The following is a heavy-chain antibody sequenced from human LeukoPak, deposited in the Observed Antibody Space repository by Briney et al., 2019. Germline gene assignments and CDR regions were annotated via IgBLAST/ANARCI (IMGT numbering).Heavy chain of an antibody. D-gene: IGHD7-27*01. CDR3: ATRKLGNDY. V-gene: IGHV4-59*02. Sequence: SETLSLTCTVSGGSVSNYYWSWIRQSPGKGLEWIGYIYYTETSYNPSLKSRVTISADTSKNQFSLKLYSVTAADTAVYYCATRKLGNDYWGQGTLVSVAS. CDR1: GGSVSNYY. J-gene: IGHJ4*02. CDR2: IYYTET.